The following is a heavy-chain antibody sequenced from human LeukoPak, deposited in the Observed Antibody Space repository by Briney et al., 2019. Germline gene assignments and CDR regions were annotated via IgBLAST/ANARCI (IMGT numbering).Heavy chain of an antibody. CDR2: ITGSGGST. V-gene: IGHV3-23*01. D-gene: IGHD6-13*01. J-gene: IGHJ4*02. CDR1: GFTFSNYA. CDR3: AKDHYTSSGY. Sequence: GGSLRLSCAGSGFTFSNYAVSWVRQAPGKGLEWVSAITGSGGSTYYADSVKGRFTISRDNSKNTLYLQMNSLRAEDTAVYYCAKDHYTSSGYWGQGTLVTVSS.